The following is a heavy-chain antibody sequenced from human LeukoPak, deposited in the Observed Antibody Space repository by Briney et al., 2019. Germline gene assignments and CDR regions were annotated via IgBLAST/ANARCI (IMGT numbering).Heavy chain of an antibody. V-gene: IGHV3-30*18. CDR3: AKKATYWYFDL. D-gene: IGHD1-26*01. J-gene: IGHJ2*01. Sequence: HPGGSLRLSCAASGFTFSSYGMHWVRQAPGKGLEWVAVISYDGSNKYYADSVKGRFTISRDNSKNTLYLQMNSLRAEDTAVYYCAKKATYWYFDLWGRGTLVTVSS. CDR1: GFTFSSYG. CDR2: ISYDGSNK.